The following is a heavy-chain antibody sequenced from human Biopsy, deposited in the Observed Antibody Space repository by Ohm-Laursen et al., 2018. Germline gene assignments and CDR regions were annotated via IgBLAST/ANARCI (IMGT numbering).Heavy chain of an antibody. J-gene: IGHJ4*02. D-gene: IGHD5-24*01. V-gene: IGHV3-66*01. CDR3: ARGPSGVATIG. Sequence: SPGPPCAASWFNLLNKYITWVPQAPRKGGGWGSLIYSGGDTRYADSVKGRFTISRDSSKNTLYLQMNSLRVEDTAVYYCARGPSGVATIGRGQGTLVTVSS. CDR1: WFNLLNKY. CDR2: IYSGGDT.